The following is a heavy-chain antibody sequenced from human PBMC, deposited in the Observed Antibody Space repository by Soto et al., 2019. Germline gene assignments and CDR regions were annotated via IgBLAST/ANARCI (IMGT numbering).Heavy chain of an antibody. CDR1: GYTFTSYG. V-gene: IGHV1-18*01. Sequence: ASVKVSCKASGYTFTSYGISWVRQAPGQGLEWMGWISAYNGNTNYAQKLQGRVTMTTDTSTSTAYMKLRSLRSDDTAVYYCARDSDSYGSGSYPMGAFDIWGQGTMVTVSS. D-gene: IGHD3-10*01. CDR2: ISAYNGNT. J-gene: IGHJ3*02. CDR3: ARDSDSYGSGSYPMGAFDI.